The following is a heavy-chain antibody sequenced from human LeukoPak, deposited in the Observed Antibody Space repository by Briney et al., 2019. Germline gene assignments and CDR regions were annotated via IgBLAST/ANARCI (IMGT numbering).Heavy chain of an antibody. CDR1: GLNFSNFG. V-gene: IGHV3-23*01. J-gene: IGHJ6*03. Sequence: AGGSLRLSCEASGLNFSNFGMSWVRQAPGKGLEWVSGITSDGSTYYADSVRGRFIISRDNSKNTLYLQMNSLRAEDRALYYCAREYMDVWGKGTMVTISS. CDR3: AREYMDV. CDR2: ITSDGST.